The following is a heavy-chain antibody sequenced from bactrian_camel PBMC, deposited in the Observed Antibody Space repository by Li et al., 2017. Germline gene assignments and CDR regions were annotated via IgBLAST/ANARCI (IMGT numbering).Heavy chain of an antibody. J-gene: IGHJ4*01. V-gene: IGHV3S60*01. CDR3: AAPRMVVAGGPCPYES. CDR1: YFPYDTNNR. Sequence: VQLVESGGGLVQPGGSLRLSCLALYFPYDTNNRMGWFRQVPGKSREGVACIPIVGPASYADSVKGRFTISRDNAKHTLYLQMNSLKPEDTAVYSCAAPRMVVAGGPCPYESWGQGTQVTVS. D-gene: IGHD7*01. CDR2: IPIVGPA.